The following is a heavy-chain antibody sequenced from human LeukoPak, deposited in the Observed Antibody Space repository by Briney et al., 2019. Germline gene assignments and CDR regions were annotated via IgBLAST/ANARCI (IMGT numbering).Heavy chain of an antibody. D-gene: IGHD3-10*01. CDR2: IYYSGST. J-gene: IGHJ4*02. V-gene: IGHV4-39*01. CDR1: GVSISSSSYY. Sequence: SETLSLTCTVSGVSISSSSYYWGWIRQPPGKGLEWIGSIYYSGSTYYNPSLKSRVTISVDTSKNQFSLKLSSVTAADTAVYYCARYPGGFYYGSGTDYWGQGTLVTVS. CDR3: ARYPGGFYYGSGTDY.